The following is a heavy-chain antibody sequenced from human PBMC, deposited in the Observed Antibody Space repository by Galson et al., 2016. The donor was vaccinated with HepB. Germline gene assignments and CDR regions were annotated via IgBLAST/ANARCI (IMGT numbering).Heavy chain of an antibody. CDR1: GFTFSSYA. V-gene: IGHV3-33*01. CDR3: AIALIGASRLDY. D-gene: IGHD1-26*01. J-gene: IGHJ4*02. CDR2: IWYDASNK. Sequence: SLRLSCAASGFTFSSYAMHWVRQAPGKGLEWVAVIWYDASNKYYADSVKGRFTISRDNSKNTMYLQMNSLRSEDTAVYYCAIALIGASRLDYWGQGTLVTVSS.